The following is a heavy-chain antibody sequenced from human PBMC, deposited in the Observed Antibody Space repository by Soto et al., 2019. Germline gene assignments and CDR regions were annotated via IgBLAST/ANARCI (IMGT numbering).Heavy chain of an antibody. D-gene: IGHD3-22*01. V-gene: IGHV3-30*04. CDR2: LSPNGENQ. Sequence: QVQLVESGGGVVQSGGSLRLSCADPAFSFNKYALHWIRQAPGEGLEWVAVLSPNGENQYYRDSVRGRFTISRDTSKSTLYLQMTRLRPEDTAVYYCATGAAFYYDTSRFWGQGTLVTVSP. CDR3: ATGAAFYYDTSRF. CDR1: AFSFNKYA. J-gene: IGHJ4*02.